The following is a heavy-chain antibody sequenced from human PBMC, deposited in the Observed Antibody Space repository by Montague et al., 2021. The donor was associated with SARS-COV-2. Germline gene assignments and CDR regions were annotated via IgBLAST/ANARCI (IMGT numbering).Heavy chain of an antibody. CDR1: GVSISSYY. CDR3: AKPALTRYCSSSTCFGAACDF. V-gene: IGHV4-59*08. Sequence: SETLSLTCTVSGVSISSYYWTWIRQPPGKGLEWIGYIYYSGSTNYNPSLKSRVTISVDTSKNQFSLKLSSVTAADTAVYYCAKPALTRYCSSSTCFGAACDFWGQGTMVTVSS. D-gene: IGHD2-2*01. J-gene: IGHJ3*01. CDR2: IYYSGST.